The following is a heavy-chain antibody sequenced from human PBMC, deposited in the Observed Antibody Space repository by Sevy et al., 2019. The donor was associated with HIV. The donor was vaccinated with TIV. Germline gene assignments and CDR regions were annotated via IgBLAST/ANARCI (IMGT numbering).Heavy chain of an antibody. CDR1: GFSFSTSV. D-gene: IGHD7-27*01. Sequence: GGSLRLSCEASGFSFSTSVMHWVRQPPGKGLDWVALLWFDGSQVFYADSVKGRFTISRDNSKNTLYLQMNNLGAEDTALYYGARDESGSIDYWGQGTLVTVSS. J-gene: IGHJ4*02. CDR2: LWFDGSQV. V-gene: IGHV3-33*01. CDR3: ARDESGSIDY.